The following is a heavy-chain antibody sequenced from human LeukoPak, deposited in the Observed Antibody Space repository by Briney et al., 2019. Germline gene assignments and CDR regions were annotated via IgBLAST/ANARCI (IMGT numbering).Heavy chain of an antibody. CDR3: ARAYYYDSSGYYSIDY. V-gene: IGHV3-30*01. CDR2: ISYDGSNK. J-gene: IGHJ4*02. Sequence: GGSLRLSCAASGFTFSSYAMHWVRQAPGKGLEWVAVISYDGSNKYYADSVKGRFTISRDNSKNTLYLQMNSLRAEDTAVYYCARAYYYDSSGYYSIDYWGQGTLVTVSS. D-gene: IGHD3-22*01. CDR1: GFTFSSYA.